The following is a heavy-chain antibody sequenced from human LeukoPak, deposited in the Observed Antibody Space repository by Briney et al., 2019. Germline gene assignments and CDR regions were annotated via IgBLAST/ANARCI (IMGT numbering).Heavy chain of an antibody. CDR2: INPDGSTT. V-gene: IGHV3-74*01. D-gene: IGHD3-10*01. CDR1: GFTFSNYW. CDR3: AKDLHYGSADY. J-gene: IGHJ4*02. Sequence: GGSPRLSCAASGFTFSNYWMHWVRQDPGKGLVWVSFINPDGSTTNYADSVKGRFTISRDNAKNALYLQMNSLRAEDTAVYYCAKDLHYGSADYWGQGTLVTVSS.